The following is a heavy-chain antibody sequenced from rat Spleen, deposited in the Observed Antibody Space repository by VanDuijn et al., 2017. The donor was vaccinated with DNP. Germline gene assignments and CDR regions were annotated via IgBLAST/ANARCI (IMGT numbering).Heavy chain of an antibody. CDR3: TTLNFYASLAEYFDY. Sequence: EVQLVESGGGLVQPGRSLKLSCAASGFTFSDYHMAWVRQVPKKGLEWVATILYDGSVTYYGDSVKGRFTVSRDNAKSTLYLQMDSLRSEDTATYYCTTLNFYASLAEYFDYWGQGVMVTVSS. D-gene: IGHD1-12*01. CDR1: GFTFSDYH. CDR2: ILYDGSVT. V-gene: IGHV5-7*01. J-gene: IGHJ2*01.